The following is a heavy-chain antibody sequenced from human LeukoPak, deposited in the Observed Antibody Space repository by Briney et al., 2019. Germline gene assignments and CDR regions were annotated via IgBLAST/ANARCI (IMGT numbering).Heavy chain of an antibody. D-gene: IGHD6-13*01. CDR3: ARVVSSSWFTDYYYGMDV. J-gene: IGHJ6*02. V-gene: IGHV1-8*01. Sequence: ASVKVSCKASGYTFTSYDINWVRQATGQGLEWMGWMNPNSGNTGYAQKFQGRVTMTRNTSISTAYMELSSLRSEDTAVYYCARVVSSSWFTDYYYGMDVWGQGTTVTVS. CDR2: MNPNSGNT. CDR1: GYTFTSYD.